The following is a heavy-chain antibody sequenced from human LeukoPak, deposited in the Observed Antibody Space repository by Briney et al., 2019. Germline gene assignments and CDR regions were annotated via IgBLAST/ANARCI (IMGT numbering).Heavy chain of an antibody. Sequence: SETLSLTCSVSGGSISSSDYYWSWIRQPPGKGLEWLGNIYYTGSTGYNPSLKSRVTLSVDTFKNQFSLHLSSVTAADTAVYYCARENYCTNGVCWAFDPWGQGTLVTVSS. CDR2: IYYTGST. CDR1: GGSISSSDYY. V-gene: IGHV4-39*07. J-gene: IGHJ5*02. CDR3: ARENYCTNGVCWAFDP. D-gene: IGHD2-8*01.